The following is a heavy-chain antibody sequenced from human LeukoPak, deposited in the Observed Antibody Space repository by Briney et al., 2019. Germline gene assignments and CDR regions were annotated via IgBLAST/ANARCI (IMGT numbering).Heavy chain of an antibody. CDR3: ARVPSNSGSYSPYYFDY. V-gene: IGHV1-3*01. J-gene: IGHJ4*02. Sequence: ASVKVSCKASGYTFTSYAMHWVRQAPGQRLEWMGWINAGNGNTKYSQKFQGRVTITRDTSASTAYMELSSLRSEDTAVYYCARVPSNSGSYSPYYFDYWGQGTLVTVSS. D-gene: IGHD1-26*01. CDR1: GYTFTSYA. CDR2: INAGNGNT.